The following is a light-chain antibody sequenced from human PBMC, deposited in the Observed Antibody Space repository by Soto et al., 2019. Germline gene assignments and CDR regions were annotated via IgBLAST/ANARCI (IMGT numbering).Light chain of an antibody. CDR2: GAS. Sequence: SCRASQSVGNNYLAWYQQKPGQAPRLLIYGASNRATGIPDRFSGSGSGTDFTLTISRLEPEDFAVYYCQQYGSSGTFGQGTKVDIK. CDR3: QQYGSSGT. CDR1: QSVGNNY. V-gene: IGKV3-20*01. J-gene: IGKJ1*01.